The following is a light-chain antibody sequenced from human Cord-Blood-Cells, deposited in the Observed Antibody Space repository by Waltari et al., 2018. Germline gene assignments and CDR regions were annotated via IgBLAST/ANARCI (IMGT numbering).Light chain of an antibody. CDR2: DYS. V-gene: IGLV2-14*01. CDR3: SSYTSSSTYV. Sequence: QPALTQPASASGPPGQSITISCTRTNRDVGGYNYGSWYQQHPRKAHKPMIYDYSNRPSGVSNRFSGSKSGNTASLTISGLQAEDEADYYCSSYTSSSTYVFGTGTKVTVL. CDR1: NRDVGGYNY. J-gene: IGLJ1*01.